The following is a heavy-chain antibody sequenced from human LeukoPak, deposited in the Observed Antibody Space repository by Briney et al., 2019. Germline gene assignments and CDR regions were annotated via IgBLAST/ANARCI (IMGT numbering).Heavy chain of an antibody. CDR1: GYTFTGYY. V-gene: IGHV1-8*02. Sequence: AASVKVSCKASGYTFTGYYMHWVRQAPGQGLEWMGWMNPNSGNTGYAQKFQGRVTMTRNTSISTAYMELSSLRSEDTAVYYCARGPRRNYYDSSGYYEPRDYWGQGTLVTVSS. CDR3: ARGPRRNYYDSSGYYEPRDY. CDR2: MNPNSGNT. D-gene: IGHD3-22*01. J-gene: IGHJ4*02.